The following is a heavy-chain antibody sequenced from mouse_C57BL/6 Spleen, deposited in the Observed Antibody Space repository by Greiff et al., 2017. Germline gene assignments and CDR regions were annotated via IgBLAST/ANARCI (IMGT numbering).Heavy chain of an antibody. D-gene: IGHD6-1*01. CDR2: IDPANGTT. CDR1: GFNIKNTY. CDR3: ARRLYDQSFYYAMDY. J-gene: IGHJ4*01. Sequence: EVQLQQSVAELVRPGASVKLSCTASGFNIKNTYMHWVKQRPEQGLEWIGRIDPANGTTKYAPKFQGKATITADTSSNTAYLQLSSLTSEDTAIYYWARRLYDQSFYYAMDYWGQGTSVTVSS. V-gene: IGHV14-3*01.